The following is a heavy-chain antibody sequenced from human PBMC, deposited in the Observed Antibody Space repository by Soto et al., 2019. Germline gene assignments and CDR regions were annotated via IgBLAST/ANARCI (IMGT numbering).Heavy chain of an antibody. J-gene: IGHJ6*02. Sequence: SVKVYCKAAGRTFSSYAISWSRQALGQGLEWMGGIIPIFGTANYAQKFQGRVTITADESTSTAYMELSSLRSEDTAVYYCARDVGTMIGVAYYCYGMDVWGQGTTVTVSS. CDR1: GRTFSSYA. D-gene: IGHD3-22*01. CDR3: ARDVGTMIGVAYYCYGMDV. CDR2: IIPIFGTA. V-gene: IGHV1-69*13.